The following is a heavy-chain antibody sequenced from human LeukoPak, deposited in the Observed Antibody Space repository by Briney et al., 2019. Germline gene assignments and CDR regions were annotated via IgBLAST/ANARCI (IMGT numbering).Heavy chain of an antibody. D-gene: IGHD1-1*01. J-gene: IGHJ4*02. Sequence: PGGSLRLSCAASGFTFSTSAMHWVRQAPGKGLEWVAVISYDGNNKYYADSVKGRFTISRDNAKNTLHLQMNSLRAEDTAVYYCAKKLGTDRWGQGTLVTVSS. CDR1: GFTFSTSA. V-gene: IGHV3-30*18. CDR3: AKKLGTDR. CDR2: ISYDGNNK.